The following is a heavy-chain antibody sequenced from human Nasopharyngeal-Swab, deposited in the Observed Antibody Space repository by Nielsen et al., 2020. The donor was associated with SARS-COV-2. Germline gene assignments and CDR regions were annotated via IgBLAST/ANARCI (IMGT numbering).Heavy chain of an antibody. CDR1: GGSISSSTYY. V-gene: IGHV4-39*01. CDR3: ATLISSWYEYYFDY. J-gene: IGHJ4*02. D-gene: IGHD6-13*01. CDR2: IYYGGST. Sequence: SETLSLTCTVSGGSISSSTYYWAWIRQPPGKGLEWIGSIYYGGSTYYNPSLKSRVTISVDTSKNQFSLKLSSVTAADTAVYYCATLISSWYEYYFDYWGQGTLVTVSS.